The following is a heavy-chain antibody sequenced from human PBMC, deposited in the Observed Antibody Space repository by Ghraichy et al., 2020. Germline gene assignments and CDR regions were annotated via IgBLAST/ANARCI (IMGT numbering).Heavy chain of an antibody. CDR1: GFIFSSYG. Sequence: GGSLRLSCAASGFIFSSYGMHWVRQAPGKGLEWVAVISTDESNKYYADSVKGRFTISRDNSKNTLYLQMNSLRPDDTAVYYCAKVVFTLTMFGGYYFDYWGQGTLGSVSS. CDR2: ISTDESNK. V-gene: IGHV3-30*18. J-gene: IGHJ4*02. CDR3: AKVVFTLTMFGGYYFDY. D-gene: IGHD3-10*02.